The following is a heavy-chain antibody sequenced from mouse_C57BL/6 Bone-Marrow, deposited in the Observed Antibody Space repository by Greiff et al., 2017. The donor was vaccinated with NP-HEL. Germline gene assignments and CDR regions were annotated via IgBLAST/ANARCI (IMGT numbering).Heavy chain of an antibody. CDR3: ARNDDGSRAMDY. CDR2: IWSGGST. Sequence: VQLQESGPGLVQPSQSLSITCTVSGFSLTSYGVHWVRQSPGKGLEWLGVIWSGGSTDYNAALISRLSISKDNSKSQVFFKMNSLQADDTAIYYCARNDDGSRAMDYWGQGTSVTVSS. D-gene: IGHD1-1*01. V-gene: IGHV2-2*01. CDR1: GFSLTSYG. J-gene: IGHJ4*01.